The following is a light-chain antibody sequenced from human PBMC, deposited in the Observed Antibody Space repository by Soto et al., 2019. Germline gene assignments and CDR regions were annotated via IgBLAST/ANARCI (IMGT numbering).Light chain of an antibody. CDR2: RND. J-gene: IGLJ2*01. V-gene: IGLV1-44*01. Sequence: QSVLTQAPSASGTPGQRVNISCSGTTSNSGSNIVNWYQQLPGTAPKLLIYRNDQRPAGVPDRFSGSKSGTSASLDIRGVQSEDEAEYYCAVWVDSPNGRVVFGGGTKLTVL. CDR1: TSNSGSNI. CDR3: AVWVDSPNGRVV.